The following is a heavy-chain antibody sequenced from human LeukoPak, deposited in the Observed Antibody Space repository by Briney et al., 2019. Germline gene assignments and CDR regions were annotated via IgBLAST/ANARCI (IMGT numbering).Heavy chain of an antibody. CDR3: ARGSSLVAFDP. V-gene: IGHV4-4*07. CDR2: IYASGST. J-gene: IGHJ5*02. CDR1: GGSFSPYY. Sequence: PSETLSLTCIVSGGSFSPYYWSWIRQPAGKGLEWIGRIYASGSTDYNPSLNSRVTMSLDTSKNQFSLNLSSVTAADTAVYYCARGSSLVAFDPWGQGTLVTVSS. D-gene: IGHD3-9*01.